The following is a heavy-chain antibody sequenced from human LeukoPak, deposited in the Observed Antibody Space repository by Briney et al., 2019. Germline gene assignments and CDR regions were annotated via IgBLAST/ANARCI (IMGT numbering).Heavy chain of an antibody. D-gene: IGHD2/OR15-2a*01. CDR1: GYSISSGYY. V-gene: IGHV4-38-2*02. Sequence: PSETLSLTCTVSGYSISSGYYWGWIRQPPGKGLEWIGSIYHSGSTYYNPSLKSRVTISVDTSKNQFSLKLSSVTAADTAVYYCASFDLTWATFDIWGQGTIVTVSS. CDR3: ASFDLTWATFDI. J-gene: IGHJ3*02. CDR2: IYHSGST.